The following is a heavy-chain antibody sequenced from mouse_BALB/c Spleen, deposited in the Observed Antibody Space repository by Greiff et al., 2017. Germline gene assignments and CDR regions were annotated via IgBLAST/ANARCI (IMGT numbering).Heavy chain of an antibody. J-gene: IGHJ2*01. Sequence: VQLKESGGGLVQPGGSRKLSCAASGFTFSSFGMHWVRQAPEKGLEWVAYISSGSSTIYYADTVKGRFTISRDNPKNTLFLQMTSLRSEDTAMYYCARSVITTVDYWGQGTTLTVSS. CDR1: GFTFSSFG. CDR2: ISSGSSTI. V-gene: IGHV5-17*02. D-gene: IGHD1-1*01. CDR3: ARSVITTVDY.